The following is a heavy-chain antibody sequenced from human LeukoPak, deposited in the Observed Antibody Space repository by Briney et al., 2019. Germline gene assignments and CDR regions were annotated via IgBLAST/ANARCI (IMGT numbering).Heavy chain of an antibody. V-gene: IGHV3-30*02. J-gene: IGHJ3*02. CDR2: IRFDGSDK. CDR1: GFTFSSYG. D-gene: IGHD5-18*01. CDR3: ASPQHVDTAMENAFDI. Sequence: PGGSLRLSCAASGFTFSSYGMHWVRQAPGKGLEWVVFIRFDGSDKYYADSVKGRFTLSRDNSKNTLYLQMNSLRSEDTAVYYCASPQHVDTAMENAFDIWGQGTMVTVSS.